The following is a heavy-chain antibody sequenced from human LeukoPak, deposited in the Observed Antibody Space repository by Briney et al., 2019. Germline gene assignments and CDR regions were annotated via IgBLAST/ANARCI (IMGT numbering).Heavy chain of an antibody. V-gene: IGHV3-23*01. Sequence: PGGSLRLSCAASGFTFSSYAMSWVRQAPGKGLEWVSYISASGGTTYYADSVRGRFTISRDNSKNTLYLQMNSLRAEDTAVYYCTKGRSNHYWGQGTLVTVST. CDR1: GFTFSSYA. D-gene: IGHD3-10*01. CDR3: TKGRSNHY. J-gene: IGHJ4*02. CDR2: ISASGGTT.